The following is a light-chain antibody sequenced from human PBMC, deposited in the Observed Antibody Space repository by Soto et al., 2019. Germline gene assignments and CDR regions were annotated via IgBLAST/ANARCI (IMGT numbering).Light chain of an antibody. CDR1: QSVSSNH. Sequence: EIVLTQSPGSLSLSPRERATLSCRASQSVSSNHLAWYQQKPGQAHRLLIYGASRRATGIPDRFSGSGSGTEFTLTIGRLEPEDFAVYYCQQFGSSTYTFGQGTKVEIK. V-gene: IGKV3-20*01. J-gene: IGKJ2*01. CDR3: QQFGSSTYT. CDR2: GAS.